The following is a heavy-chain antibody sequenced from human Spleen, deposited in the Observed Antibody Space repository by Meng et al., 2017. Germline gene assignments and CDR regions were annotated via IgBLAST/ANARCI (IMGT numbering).Heavy chain of an antibody. D-gene: IGHD3-22*01. CDR1: GFTFSSYS. J-gene: IGHJ4*02. CDR3: ARDHGGDSRGYYCGSDY. CDR2: ISSSSSYI. Sequence: GGSLRLSCAASGFTFSSYSMNWVRQAPGKGLEWVSSISSSSSYIYYADSVKGRFTISRDNAKNSLYLQMNSLRAEDTAVYYCARDHGGDSRGYYCGSDYWGQGTLVTVSS. V-gene: IGHV3-21*01.